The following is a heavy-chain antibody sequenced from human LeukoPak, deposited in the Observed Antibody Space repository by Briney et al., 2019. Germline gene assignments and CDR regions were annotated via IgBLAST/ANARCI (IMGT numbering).Heavy chain of an antibody. CDR1: GFTFGDYG. Sequence: GGSLRLSCITSGFTFGDYGLSWVRQAPGKGLEWVGFIRSKAYGATTEYAASLKDRFTISRDDSKSIAYLQVNSLKTEDTAVYCTRILLKWELPGSDAFDIWGEGTMVTVSS. J-gene: IGHJ3*02. V-gene: IGHV3-49*04. CDR2: IRSKAYGATT. D-gene: IGHD1-26*01. CDR3: TRILLKWELPGSDAFDI.